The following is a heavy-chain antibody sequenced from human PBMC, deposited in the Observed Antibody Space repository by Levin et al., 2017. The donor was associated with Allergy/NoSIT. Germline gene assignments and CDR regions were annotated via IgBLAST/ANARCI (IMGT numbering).Heavy chain of an antibody. Sequence: GGSLRLSCEASGFNFGSYSMGWFRQAPGKGLEWVSSLGIDTRYIHYRDSVRGRFTVSRDNAKNSLYLQMNSLRVEDTAVYYCARDTGTKTMFGEVDVWGKGTSVTVSS. CDR1: GFNFGSYS. V-gene: IGHV3-21*06. CDR2: LGIDTRYI. D-gene: IGHD3-10*02. CDR3: ARDTGTKTMFGEVDV. J-gene: IGHJ6*04.